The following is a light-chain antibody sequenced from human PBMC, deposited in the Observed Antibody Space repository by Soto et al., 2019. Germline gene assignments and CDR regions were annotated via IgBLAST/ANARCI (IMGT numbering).Light chain of an antibody. V-gene: IGKV1-39*01. J-gene: IGKJ4*01. Sequence: DIQMTQSPSSLSASVGDRVTITCRASQSISSYLNWYQQKPGKAPKLLIYAASSLQSGLPSRFSGSGSGTDFTLTISSLQSEDFGTYYCQPTYSTPPSFGGGTKVEIK. CDR1: QSISSY. CDR2: AAS. CDR3: QPTYSTPPS.